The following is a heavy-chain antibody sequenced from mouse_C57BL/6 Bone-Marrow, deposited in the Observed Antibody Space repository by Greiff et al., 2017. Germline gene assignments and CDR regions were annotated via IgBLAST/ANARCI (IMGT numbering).Heavy chain of an antibody. CDR1: GYTFTSYW. Sequence: VQLQESGAELVKPGASVKMSCKASGYTFTSYWLTWVKQRPGQGLEWIGDIYPGSGSTNYNEKFKSKATLTVDTAASTAYMQRSSLTSEDSAVYYGARPYYSNYWYFDVWGTGTTVTVSS. J-gene: IGHJ1*03. CDR3: ARPYYSNYWYFDV. CDR2: IYPGSGST. D-gene: IGHD2-5*01. V-gene: IGHV1-55*01.